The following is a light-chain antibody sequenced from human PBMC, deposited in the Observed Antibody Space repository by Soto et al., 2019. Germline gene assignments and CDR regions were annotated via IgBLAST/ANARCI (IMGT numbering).Light chain of an antibody. J-gene: IGKJ4*01. V-gene: IGKV3-20*01. CDR3: QQYGYLVT. CDR2: GAS. Sequence: ENLLTQSPGTLSLSPGERATLSCRASQSITNNYLSWYQQKPRRAHRLLIYGASSRATGIPDRFSGSGSGTDFTLTISRLEPEDFVMYYCQQYGYLVTFGGGTKVDIK. CDR1: QSITNNY.